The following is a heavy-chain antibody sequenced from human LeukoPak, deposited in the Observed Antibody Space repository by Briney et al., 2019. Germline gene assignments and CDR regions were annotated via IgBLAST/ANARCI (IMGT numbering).Heavy chain of an antibody. CDR2: IYPRDSDT. D-gene: IGHD1-14*01. CDR1: GYDFANYW. V-gene: IGHV5-51*01. Sequence: GESLKISCEGSGYDFANYWIGWVRQMPGEGLEWMGIIYPRDSDTRYSPSLQGQVSISADTSINTVYLHWRSLRASDSALYYCASQLDGGEPEDCFNVWGQGTMVTVSS. CDR3: ASQLDGGEPEDCFNV. J-gene: IGHJ3*01.